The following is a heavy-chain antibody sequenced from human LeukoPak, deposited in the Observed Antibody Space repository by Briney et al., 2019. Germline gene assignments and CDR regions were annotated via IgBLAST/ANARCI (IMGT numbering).Heavy chain of an antibody. D-gene: IGHD3-10*01. Sequence: GGSLRLSCAVSGFILNNHAISGVRQAPGKGLQWISVISGSGRTIEYEDSVKGRFTISRDNSKNTLSLQMNSLRVEDTAIYYCAKNVMVPRSIDYWGQGTLVTVSS. CDR2: ISGSGRTI. CDR3: AKNVMVPRSIDY. CDR1: GFILNNHA. J-gene: IGHJ4*02. V-gene: IGHV3-23*01.